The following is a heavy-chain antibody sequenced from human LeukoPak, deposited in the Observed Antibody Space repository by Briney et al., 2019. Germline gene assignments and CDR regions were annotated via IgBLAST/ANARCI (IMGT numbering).Heavy chain of an antibody. CDR2: INHSGST. CDR1: GGSISSSNW. D-gene: IGHD1-14*01. J-gene: IGHJ1*01. Sequence: SETLSLTCAVSGGSISSSNWWSWVRQPPGKGLEWIGKINHSGSTNYNPSLKSRVTISVDKSKNQFSLKLSSVTAADTAVYYCARERTSVAEYFQHWGQGTLVTVSS. CDR3: ARERTSVAEYFQH. V-gene: IGHV4-4*02.